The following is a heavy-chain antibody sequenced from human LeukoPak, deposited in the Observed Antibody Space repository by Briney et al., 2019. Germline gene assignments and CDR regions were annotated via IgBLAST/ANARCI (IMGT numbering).Heavy chain of an antibody. D-gene: IGHD2-2*01. V-gene: IGHV3-21*01. J-gene: IGHJ4*02. CDR3: ANHPGCGSTSCPPFDD. Sequence: GGSLRLSCAASGFTFSTYSMSWVRHAPGKGLEWVSSISDNSYWIYYADSVEGRFIISRDNAKNSLYLQMNSLRAEDRAVYYCANHPGCGSTSCPPFDDWGQGTLVTVSS. CDR1: GFTFSTYS. CDR2: ISDNSYWI.